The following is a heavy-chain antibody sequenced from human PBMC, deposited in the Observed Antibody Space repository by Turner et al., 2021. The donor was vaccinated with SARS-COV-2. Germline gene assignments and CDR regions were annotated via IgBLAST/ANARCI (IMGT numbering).Heavy chain of an antibody. Sequence: QVQLVQSGAEVKKPGASVKVSCKVSGYTFTGYYMHWVRQAPGQGLEWRGWINPTSGGTNYAQRFQGRVTMTRDTSISTAYMELSRLRSDDTAVYYCARVPLYYYDSSGYFDYWGQGTLVTVSS. J-gene: IGHJ4*02. D-gene: IGHD3-22*01. V-gene: IGHV1-2*02. CDR3: ARVPLYYYDSSGYFDY. CDR1: GYTFTGYY. CDR2: INPTSGGT.